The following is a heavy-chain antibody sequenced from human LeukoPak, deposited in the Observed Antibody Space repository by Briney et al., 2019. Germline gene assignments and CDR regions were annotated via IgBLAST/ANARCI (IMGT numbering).Heavy chain of an antibody. CDR1: GFTFSSYS. J-gene: IGHJ4*02. V-gene: IGHV3-21*01. D-gene: IGHD1-26*01. Sequence: PGGSLRLSCAASGFTFSSYSMNWVRQAPGKGLEWVSSISSSSSYIYYADSLKGRFTVSRDNAKNSLYLQMSSLRAEDTAVYYCARDRSGSYWGQGTLVTVSS. CDR3: ARDRSGSY. CDR2: ISSSSSYI.